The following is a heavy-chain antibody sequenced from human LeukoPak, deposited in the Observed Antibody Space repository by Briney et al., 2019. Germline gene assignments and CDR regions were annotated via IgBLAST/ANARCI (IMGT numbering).Heavy chain of an antibody. D-gene: IGHD5-24*01. CDR1: GGTFSSYA. V-gene: IGHV1-69*06. Sequence: SVKVSCKASGGTFSSYAISWVRQAPGQGLEWMGGIIPIFGTANYAQKFQGRVTITADKSTSTAYMELSSLRSEDTAVYYCARDNGEGGGYNSFFSGYYGMDVWGQGTTVTVSS. J-gene: IGHJ6*02. CDR2: IIPIFGTA. CDR3: ARDNGEGGGYNSFFSGYYGMDV.